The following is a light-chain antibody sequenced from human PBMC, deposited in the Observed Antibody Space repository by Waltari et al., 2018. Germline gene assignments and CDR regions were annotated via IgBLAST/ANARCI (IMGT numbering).Light chain of an antibody. CDR3: QSSDSSDIFV. CDR2: KDT. V-gene: IGLV3-25*03. CDR1: ALPRQF. J-gene: IGLJ2*01. Sequence: SHELTQSPSVSASPGQTARITCSGDALPRQFGHWYQQKPDQAPVLVIYKDTERPSGIPERFSGSTSGTTITLTITGVQAEDEAEYYCQSSDSSDIFVFGGGTKLTVL.